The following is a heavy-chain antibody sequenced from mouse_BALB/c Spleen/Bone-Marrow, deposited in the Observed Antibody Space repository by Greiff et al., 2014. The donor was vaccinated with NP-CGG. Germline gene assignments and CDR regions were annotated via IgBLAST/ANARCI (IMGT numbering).Heavy chain of an antibody. Sequence: VKLQESGAELMKPGASVKISCKATGYTFTTYWIEWVKQRPGHGLEWIGEILPGSGTTNYNEKFRGKATFTAGTSSNTAYMQLSSLTSEDSAVYYCAGPSTAEEYWGQGTTLTVSS. D-gene: IGHD1-2*01. CDR2: ILPGSGTT. CDR1: GYTFTTYW. J-gene: IGHJ2*01. V-gene: IGHV1-9*01. CDR3: AGPSTAEEY.